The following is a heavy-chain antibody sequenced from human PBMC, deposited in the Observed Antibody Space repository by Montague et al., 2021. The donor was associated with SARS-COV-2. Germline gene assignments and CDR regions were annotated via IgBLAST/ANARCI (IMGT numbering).Heavy chain of an antibody. CDR2: IYYSGSA. J-gene: IGHJ4*02. CDR3: AQLRTFYFDY. CDR1: GGSISTYY. D-gene: IGHD5-24*01. V-gene: IGHV4-59*08. Sequence: SETLSLTCTVSGGSISTYYWSWIRQPPGKGLEWIGYIYYSGSANYNPSLKSRVTISVDTSKNQFSLKLSSVTAADTAVHYCAQLRTFYFDYWGQGTLVTVSS.